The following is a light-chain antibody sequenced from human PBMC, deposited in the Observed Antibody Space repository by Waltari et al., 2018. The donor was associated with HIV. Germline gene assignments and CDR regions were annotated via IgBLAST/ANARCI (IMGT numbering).Light chain of an antibody. CDR3: SSYTTSNTPYV. V-gene: IGLV2-14*03. J-gene: IGLJ1*01. CDR1: SSDVGGYKY. Sequence: QSALTQPASVSGSPGPSITLPCAGTSSDVGGYKYVSWYQQHPGKAPRLMIYDVSNRPSGVSNRFSGSKSGNTASLTISGLQAEDEADYYCSSYTTSNTPYVFGTGTKVTVL. CDR2: DVS.